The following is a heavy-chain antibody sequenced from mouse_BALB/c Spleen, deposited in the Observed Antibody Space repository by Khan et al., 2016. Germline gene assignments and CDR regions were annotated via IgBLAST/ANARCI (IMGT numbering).Heavy chain of an antibody. D-gene: IGHD4-1*01. Sequence: VQLKESGAELVKPGASVKLSCTASGFNIKDTYMHWVKQRPEQGLEWIGRIDPANGNTKYDPKFQGKATITADTSSNTAYLQLSSLTYEDSAVSSLANWDWYFDVWGAGTTVTVSS. CDR1: GFNIKDTY. J-gene: IGHJ1*01. CDR2: IDPANGNT. CDR3: ANWDWYFDV. V-gene: IGHV14-3*02.